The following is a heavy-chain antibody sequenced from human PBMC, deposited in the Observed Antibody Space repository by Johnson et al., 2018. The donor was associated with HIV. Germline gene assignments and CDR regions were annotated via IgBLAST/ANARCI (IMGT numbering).Heavy chain of an antibody. CDR1: GFTFSSYA. CDR2: ISYDGSNK. D-gene: IGHD6-6*01. CDR3: AFIEYSSLDAFDI. V-gene: IGHV3-30*04. J-gene: IGHJ3*02. Sequence: QVQLVESGGGVVQPGMSLRLSCAASGFTFSSYAMHWVRQAPGKGLEWVAVISYDGSNKYYADSVKGRFTISRDNSKNTLYLQMNSLRAEYTAVYYCAFIEYSSLDAFDIWGQGTMVTVSS.